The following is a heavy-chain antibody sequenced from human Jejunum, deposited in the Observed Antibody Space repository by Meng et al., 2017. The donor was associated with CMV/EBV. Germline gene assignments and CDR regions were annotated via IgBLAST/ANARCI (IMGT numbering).Heavy chain of an antibody. Sequence: ATSGFPLSSFVMPWVPQAPGKWLEWVAFIENDGSNKYYVDSVKGRFTISRDNSKNTLSLQMNSLRSQDTAVYYCTKDAPDKWGSFSWGQGTLVTVSS. D-gene: IGHD7-27*01. J-gene: IGHJ4*02. CDR1: GFPLSSFV. CDR2: IENDGSNK. V-gene: IGHV3-30*02. CDR3: TKDAPDKWGSFS.